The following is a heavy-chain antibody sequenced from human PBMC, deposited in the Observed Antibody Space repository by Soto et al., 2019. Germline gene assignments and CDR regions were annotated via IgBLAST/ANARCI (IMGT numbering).Heavy chain of an antibody. J-gene: IGHJ4*02. D-gene: IGHD1-1*01. V-gene: IGHV4-59*01. CDR2: IYYSGST. Sequence: SETLSVTCTVSGGSISSYYWSWIRQPPGKGLEWIGYIYYSGSTNYNPSLKSRVTISVDTSKNQFSLKLSSVTAADTAVYYCASGNLETWTFDYWGQGTLVTVSS. CDR3: ASGNLETWTFDY. CDR1: GGSISSYY.